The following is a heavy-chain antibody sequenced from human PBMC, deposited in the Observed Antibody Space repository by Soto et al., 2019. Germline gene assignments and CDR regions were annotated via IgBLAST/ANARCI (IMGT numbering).Heavy chain of an antibody. J-gene: IGHJ5*02. CDR2: ISWNSGSI. Sequence: EVQLVESGGGLVQPGRSLRLSCAASGFTFDDYAMHWVRQAPGKGLEWVSGISWNSGSIGYADSVKGRFTISRDNAKNSLYLQMNSLRAEDTALYYCAKDPLLYRDSSGGWFDPWGQGTLVTVSS. V-gene: IGHV3-9*01. CDR3: AKDPLLYRDSSGGWFDP. CDR1: GFTFDDYA. D-gene: IGHD6-19*01.